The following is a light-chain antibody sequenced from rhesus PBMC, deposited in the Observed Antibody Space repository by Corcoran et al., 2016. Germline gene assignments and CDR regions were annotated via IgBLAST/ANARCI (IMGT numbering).Light chain of an antibody. J-gene: IGKJ3*01. CDR2: KAS. CDR3: QHGYGSPT. CDR1: ENVYNY. V-gene: IGKV1-74*01. Sequence: DIQMTQSPSSLSAFVGDRVTITCRASENVYNYLNWYQQKPGKAPKLLIRKASTLQSGVPSRFSGNGSGTDYTLTLSSLQPEDVAIYYCQHGYGSPTFGPGTNLDIK.